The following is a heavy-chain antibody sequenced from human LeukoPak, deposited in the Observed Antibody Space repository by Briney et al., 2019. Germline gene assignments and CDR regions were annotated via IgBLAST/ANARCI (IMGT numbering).Heavy chain of an antibody. CDR3: ARVGCSSTSCYSSWFDP. J-gene: IGHJ5*02. V-gene: IGHV4-4*07. D-gene: IGHD2-2*01. Sequence: SETLSLTCTVSGGSFTTYYWSWIRQPAGKGLEWIGRIYTSGTTNYNPSLKSRVTMSVDTSKNQFSLKLSSVTAADTAVYYCARVGCSSTSCYSSWFDPWGQGTLVTVSS. CDR2: IYTSGTT. CDR1: GGSFTTYY.